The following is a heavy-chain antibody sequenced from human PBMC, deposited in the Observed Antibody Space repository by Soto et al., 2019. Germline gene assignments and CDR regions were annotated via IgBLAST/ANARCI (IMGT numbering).Heavy chain of an antibody. CDR3: ARHFTAYDFWSGYHDQDAFDI. D-gene: IGHD3-3*01. V-gene: IGHV4-59*08. CDR2: IYYSGST. J-gene: IGHJ3*02. CDR1: GGSISSYY. Sequence: SETLSLTCTVSGGSISSYYWSWIRQPPGKGLEWIGYIYYSGSTNYNPSLKSRVTISVDTSKNQFSLKLSSVTAADTAVYYCARHFTAYDFWSGYHDQDAFDIWGPGTMVTRSS.